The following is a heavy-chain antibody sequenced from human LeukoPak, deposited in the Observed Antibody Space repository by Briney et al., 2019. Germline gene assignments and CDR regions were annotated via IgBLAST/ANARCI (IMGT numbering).Heavy chain of an antibody. J-gene: IGHJ3*01. CDR1: GYSFMNYG. V-gene: IGHV1-18*01. CDR2: MSTYNDDK. D-gene: IGHD4/OR15-4a*01. CDR3: ARARGLNVFGV. Sequence: ASVKVSCKASGYSFMNYGITWVRQAPGQGLEWMGWMSTYNDDKQYAQKFQGRVTLTIDTSTTTAYMELRSLSSDDTAVYYCARARGLNVFGVGGQGTLVTVSS.